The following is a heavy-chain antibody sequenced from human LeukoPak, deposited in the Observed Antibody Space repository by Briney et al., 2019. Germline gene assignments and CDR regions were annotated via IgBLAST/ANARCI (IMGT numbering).Heavy chain of an antibody. CDR2: IIPIFGTA. CDR1: GGTFSSYA. Sequence: SVKVSCKASGGTFSSYAISWVRQAPGQGLEWMGRIIPIFGTANYAQKFQGRVTITTDESTSTAYMELSSLRSEDTAVYYCARENYYDRSGPLDYWGQGTLVTVSS. J-gene: IGHJ4*02. V-gene: IGHV1-69*05. CDR3: ARENYYDRSGPLDY. D-gene: IGHD3-22*01.